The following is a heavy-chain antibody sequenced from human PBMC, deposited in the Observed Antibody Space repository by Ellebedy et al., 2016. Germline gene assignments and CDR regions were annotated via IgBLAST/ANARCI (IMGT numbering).Heavy chain of an antibody. Sequence: GGSLRLSCSASGFAFRGLSMNWVRPRPGKGLEWVCLLHRHGSRSFYGASFEGRFTISRQNSERPLYLEMRALSNDDTAIYYCVKERFGTRWVSFDAWGRGTMVTVSS. CDR1: GFAFRGLS. J-gene: IGHJ3*01. CDR3: VKERFGTRWVSFDA. V-gene: IGHV3-43*01. CDR2: LHRHGSRS. D-gene: IGHD3-16*01.